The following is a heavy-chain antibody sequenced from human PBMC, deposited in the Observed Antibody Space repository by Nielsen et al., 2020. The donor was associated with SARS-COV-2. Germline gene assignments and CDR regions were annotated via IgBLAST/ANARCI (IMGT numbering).Heavy chain of an antibody. V-gene: IGHV1-24*01. CDR3: ATDLPALKGYDYVH. J-gene: IGHJ4*02. Sequence: ASVKVSCKASGGTFSSYAISWVRQAPGKGLEWMGGFDPEDGETIYAQKFQGRVTMTEDTSTDTAYMELSSLRSEDTAVYYCATDLPALKGYDYVHWGQGTLVTVSS. D-gene: IGHD3-16*01. CDR1: GGTFSSYA. CDR2: FDPEDGET.